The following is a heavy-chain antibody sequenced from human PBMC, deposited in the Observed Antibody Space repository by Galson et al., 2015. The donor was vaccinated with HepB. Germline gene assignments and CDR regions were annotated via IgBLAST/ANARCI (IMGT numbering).Heavy chain of an antibody. Sequence: SLRLSCAASGFTFSSYSMNWVRQAPGKGLEWVSSISSSSSYIYYADSVKGRFTISRDNAKNSLYLQMNSLRAEDTAVYYCARDLHLEGRAYSGGWYGGGLYFDLWGRGTLVTVSS. J-gene: IGHJ2*01. CDR3: ARDLHLEGRAYSGGWYGGGLYFDL. D-gene: IGHD6-19*01. V-gene: IGHV3-21*01. CDR1: GFTFSSYS. CDR2: ISSSSSYI.